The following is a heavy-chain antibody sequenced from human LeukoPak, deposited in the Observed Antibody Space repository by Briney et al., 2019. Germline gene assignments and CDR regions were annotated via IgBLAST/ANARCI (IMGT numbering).Heavy chain of an antibody. CDR3: ARDQNWSPDW. CDR2: INSRGNTK. V-gene: IGHV3-48*03. J-gene: IGHJ4*02. CDR1: GFTFSTYE. Sequence: GGSLRLSCAASGFTFSTYEMNWVRQAPGKGLEWVSYINSRGNTKRYSDSVKGRFTVSRDNAKNSLYLQMNSLRAEDTAMYYCARDQNWSPDWWGQGTLVTVSS. D-gene: IGHD1-1*01.